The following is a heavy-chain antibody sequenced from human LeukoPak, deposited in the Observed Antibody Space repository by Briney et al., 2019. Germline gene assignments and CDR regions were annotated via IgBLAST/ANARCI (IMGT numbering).Heavy chain of an antibody. CDR1: GFTFSNYA. CDR3: ARDKVVGATNFDY. V-gene: IGHV3-30*04. Sequence: GGSLRLSCAASGFTFSNYAIHWVRQAPGKGLEWVAVISYDGSNKYYADSVKGRFTLSRDNSKNTLYLQMNSLRAEDTAVYYCARDKVVGATNFDYWGQGTLVTVSS. J-gene: IGHJ4*02. CDR2: ISYDGSNK. D-gene: IGHD1-26*01.